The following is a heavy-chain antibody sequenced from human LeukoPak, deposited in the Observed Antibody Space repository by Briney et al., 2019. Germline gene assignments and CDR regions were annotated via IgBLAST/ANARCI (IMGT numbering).Heavy chain of an antibody. V-gene: IGHV3-21*01. D-gene: IGHD1-14*01. CDR1: GFTFSSYS. CDR2: ISSSSSYI. J-gene: IGHJ3*02. Sequence: KPGGSLRLSCAASGFTFSSYSMNWVRQAPGKGLEWVSSISSSSSYIYYADSVQGRFTISRDNAKNSLYLQMNSLRAEDTAVYYCATPGPEGQDAFDIWGQGTMVTVSS. CDR3: ATPGPEGQDAFDI.